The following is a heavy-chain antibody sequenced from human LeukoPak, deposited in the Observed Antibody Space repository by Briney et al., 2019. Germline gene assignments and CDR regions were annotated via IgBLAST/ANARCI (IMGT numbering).Heavy chain of an antibody. CDR3: ARRGLDYDSSGYYLDY. CDR1: GYKFTNYW. Sequence: GESLKISCKGSGYKFTNYWIAWVRQMPGQGLEWLGIIYPRDSDTRYSPSFQGQVTISVDTSIDTAYLQWSSVRASDTAMYYCARRGLDYDSSGYYLDYWGQGTLVTVSS. V-gene: IGHV5-51*01. J-gene: IGHJ4*02. CDR2: IYPRDSDT. D-gene: IGHD3-22*01.